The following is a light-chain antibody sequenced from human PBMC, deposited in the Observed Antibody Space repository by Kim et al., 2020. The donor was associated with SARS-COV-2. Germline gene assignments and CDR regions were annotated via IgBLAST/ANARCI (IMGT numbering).Light chain of an antibody. CDR2: GAS. V-gene: IGKV3-11*01. CDR3: QQRSDWPLT. J-gene: IGKJ4*01. Sequence: LSPGERANLTWRDSQNDKNFLAWYRQKTGQDPRLLIYGASSRAPGVPARFSGSGSGTDFTLTISSLESEDFAVYYCQQRSDWPLTFGGGTKVDIK. CDR1: QNDKNF.